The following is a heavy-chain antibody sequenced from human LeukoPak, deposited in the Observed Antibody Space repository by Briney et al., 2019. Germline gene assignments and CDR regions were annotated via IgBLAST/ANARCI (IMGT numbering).Heavy chain of an antibody. CDR3: ARNRPYSSSSEVDDY. D-gene: IGHD6-6*01. Sequence: PSETLSLTCAVYGGSFSGYYWSWIRQPPGKGLEWIGEINHSGSTNYNPSLKSRVTISVDTSKNQFSLKLSSVTAADTAVYYCARNRPYSSSSEVDDYWGQGTLVTVSS. CDR2: INHSGST. CDR1: GGSFSGYY. V-gene: IGHV4-34*01. J-gene: IGHJ4*02.